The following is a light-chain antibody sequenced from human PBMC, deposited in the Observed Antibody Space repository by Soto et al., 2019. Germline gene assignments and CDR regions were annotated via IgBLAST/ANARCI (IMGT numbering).Light chain of an antibody. Sequence: EIVMTQSPATLSVSPGERATLSCRASQSVSSNLAWYQQKPGQAPRLLIYGASTRATGIPARFSGSGSGTEFTITISSLQSEDFAVYYGQQYNNWPPLTFGGGTKVEIK. CDR2: GAS. V-gene: IGKV3-15*01. J-gene: IGKJ4*01. CDR3: QQYNNWPPLT. CDR1: QSVSSN.